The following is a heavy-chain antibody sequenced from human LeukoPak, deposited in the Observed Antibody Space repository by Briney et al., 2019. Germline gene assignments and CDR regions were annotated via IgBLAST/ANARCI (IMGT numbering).Heavy chain of an antibody. CDR2: IYWNDEK. J-gene: IGHJ3*02. CDR1: GFSLSMNGVG. Sequence: SGPTLVKPTQTLTLTCTFSGFSLSMNGVGVGWIRQPPGKALEWLALIYWNDEKRYISSLKSRLTITKDTSKKQVVLTMTNISPVDTATYYCVHSGPNGKLDVYHIWGQGTMVTVSS. V-gene: IGHV2-5*01. D-gene: IGHD4/OR15-4a*01. CDR3: VHSGPNGKLDVYHI.